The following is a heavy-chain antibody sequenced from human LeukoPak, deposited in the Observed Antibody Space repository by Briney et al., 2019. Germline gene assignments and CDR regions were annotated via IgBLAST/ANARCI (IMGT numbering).Heavy chain of an antibody. CDR2: IYTSGST. J-gene: IGHJ6*02. D-gene: IGHD3-22*01. CDR3: ASLKVHYYYDSSGYSFGTTYYGMDV. V-gene: IGHV4-4*07. Sequence: SETLSLTCTVSGGSISSYYWSWIRQPAGKGLEWIGRIYTSGSTNYNPSLKSRVTMSVDTSKNQFSLKLSSVTAADTAVYYCASLKVHYYYDSSGYSFGTTYYGMDVWGQGTTVTVSS. CDR1: GGSISSYY.